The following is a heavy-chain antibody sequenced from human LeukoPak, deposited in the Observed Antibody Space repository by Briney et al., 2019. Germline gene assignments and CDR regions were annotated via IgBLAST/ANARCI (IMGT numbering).Heavy chain of an antibody. Sequence: PGGSLRLSCAASGSTSSSYPMTWVRQAPGKGLEWVSAISGGGDRTFHADSVKGRFTISRDSSKNTLYLQMNSLRAEDTAVYYCAKEYLVCSSASCSAFDIWGPGTMVTVSS. CDR2: ISGGGDRT. CDR1: GSTSSSYP. J-gene: IGHJ3*02. D-gene: IGHD2-2*01. V-gene: IGHV3-23*01. CDR3: AKEYLVCSSASCSAFDI.